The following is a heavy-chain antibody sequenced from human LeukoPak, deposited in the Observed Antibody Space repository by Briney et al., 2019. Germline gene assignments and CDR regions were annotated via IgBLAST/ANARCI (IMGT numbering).Heavy chain of an antibody. CDR3: ARLYSGYDSPFDY. Sequence: GESLKISCKTSGYSFNSYWIGWVRQMPGKGLEWMGIIYPGDSDTRYSPSFQGQVTISADKSISTAYLQWGSLKASDTAMYYCARLYSGYDSPFDYWGQGTLVTVSS. J-gene: IGHJ4*02. V-gene: IGHV5-51*01. CDR2: IYPGDSDT. D-gene: IGHD5-12*01. CDR1: GYSFNSYW.